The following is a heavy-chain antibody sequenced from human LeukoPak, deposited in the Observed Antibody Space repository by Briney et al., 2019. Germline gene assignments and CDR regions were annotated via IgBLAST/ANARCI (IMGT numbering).Heavy chain of an antibody. D-gene: IGHD3-10*01. CDR3: ARAITMVRGVISYYMDV. CDR1: GYSISSGYY. V-gene: IGHV4-38-2*02. CDR2: IYHSGST. Sequence: SETLSLTCTVSGYSISSGYYRGWIRQPPGKGLEWIGSIYHSGSTYYNPSLKSRVTISVDTSKNQFSLKLSSVTAADTAVYYCARAITMVRGVISYYMDVWGKGTTVTVSS. J-gene: IGHJ6*03.